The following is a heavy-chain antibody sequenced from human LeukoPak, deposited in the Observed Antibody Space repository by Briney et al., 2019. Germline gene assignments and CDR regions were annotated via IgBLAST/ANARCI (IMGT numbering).Heavy chain of an antibody. CDR1: GFTFSSYS. Sequence: GGSLRLSCAASGFTFSSYSMNWVRQAPGKGLEWVSSISSSSSYIYYADSVKGRFTISRDNSKNTVYLQMDSLRVEDTAVYYCANEEVPNDYWGQGTLVTVPS. CDR2: ISSSSSYI. V-gene: IGHV3-21*04. CDR3: ANEEVPNDY. D-gene: IGHD4/OR15-4a*01. J-gene: IGHJ4*02.